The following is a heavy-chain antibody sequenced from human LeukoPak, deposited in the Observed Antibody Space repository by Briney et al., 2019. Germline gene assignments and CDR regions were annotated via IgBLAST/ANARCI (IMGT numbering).Heavy chain of an antibody. Sequence: AGGSLRLSCAASGFTFSNAWTSWVRQAPGKGLEWVGRIKSKTDGGTTDYAAPVKGRFTISRDDSKNTLYLQMNSLKTEDTAVCYCTTDIKQWLVLGYYYYYMDVWGKGTTVTVSS. V-gene: IGHV3-15*01. CDR2: IKSKTDGGTT. D-gene: IGHD6-19*01. CDR1: GFTFSNAW. J-gene: IGHJ6*03. CDR3: TTDIKQWLVLGYYYYYMDV.